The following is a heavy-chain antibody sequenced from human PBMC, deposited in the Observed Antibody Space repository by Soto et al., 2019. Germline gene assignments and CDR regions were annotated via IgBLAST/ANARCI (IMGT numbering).Heavy chain of an antibody. D-gene: IGHD6-6*01. CDR1: GGSISSGGYY. CDR3: AGFGSSSWNWFDP. CDR2: IYYTGSA. V-gene: IGHV4-31*03. J-gene: IGHJ5*02. Sequence: SETLSLTCTVSGGSISSGGYYWSWIRQHPGRGLEWIGYIYYTGSAYYNPSLESRVTISVDTSKNQFSLKLSSVTAADTAVYYCAGFGSSSWNWFDPWGQGTLVTV.